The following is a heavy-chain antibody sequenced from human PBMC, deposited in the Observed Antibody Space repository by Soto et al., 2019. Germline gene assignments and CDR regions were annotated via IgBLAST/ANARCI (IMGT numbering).Heavy chain of an antibody. CDR3: ARGYDVVRVPVAIRVGYFDH. D-gene: IGHD3-16*01. Sequence: EVDLVESGGGLAKPGGALRLSCTDSGFTFSSHTMNWVRQAPGKGLEWVSSISATGSDIYYGDSVMGGFTISRDNAKNSLYLQLNNLRVEDTAVYYCARGYDVVRVPVAIRVGYFDHWGQGTVVTVSS. CDR2: ISATGSDI. CDR1: GFTFSSHT. V-gene: IGHV3-21*01. J-gene: IGHJ4*02.